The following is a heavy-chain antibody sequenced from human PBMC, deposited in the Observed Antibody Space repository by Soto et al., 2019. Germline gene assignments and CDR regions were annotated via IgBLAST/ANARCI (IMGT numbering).Heavy chain of an antibody. CDR3: ARVRGYCSGGSCYSGNWFDP. CDR2: IYYSGST. J-gene: IGHJ5*02. D-gene: IGHD2-15*01. Sequence: QVQLQESGPGLVKPSETLSLTCTVSGGSISSYYWSWIRQPPGKGLECIGYIYYSGSTNYNPSLKSRVTMSVDTSKSQFSLKLSSVTAADTAVYYCARVRGYCSGGSCYSGNWFDPWGQGTLVTVSS. CDR1: GGSISSYY. V-gene: IGHV4-59*08.